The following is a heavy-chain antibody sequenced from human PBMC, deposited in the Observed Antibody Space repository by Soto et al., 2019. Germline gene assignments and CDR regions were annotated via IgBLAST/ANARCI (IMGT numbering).Heavy chain of an antibody. D-gene: IGHD5-18*01. CDR2: INPNSGGT. V-gene: IGHV1-2*02. CDR1: GYTFTGYY. Sequence: ASVKVSCKASGYTFTGYYMHWVRQAPGRGLEWMGCINPNSGGTNYAQKFQGRVTMTRDTSISTAYMELSRLRSDDTAVYYCATDLYVDRAMVTTTRYHYYYCGMDVWAQGTPVTFSS. CDR3: ATDLYVDRAMVTTTRYHYYYCGMDV. J-gene: IGHJ6*01.